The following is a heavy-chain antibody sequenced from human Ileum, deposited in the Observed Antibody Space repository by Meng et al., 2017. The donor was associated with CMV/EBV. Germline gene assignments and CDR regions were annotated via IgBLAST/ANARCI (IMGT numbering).Heavy chain of an antibody. CDR3: ARGAGWFDP. CDR1: GGPISSGIYY. Sequence: QLKLQASGPGLGKPWDTWSLICSVSGGPISSGIYYWGWIRQPPGNGLEWIGSIYSSGTTFHNSSLKSRVSISVDTSKNQFSLTLNSVTAADTAVYYCARGAGWFDPWGQGTLVTVSS. J-gene: IGHJ5*02. V-gene: IGHV4-39*07. D-gene: IGHD6-19*01. CDR2: IYSSGTT.